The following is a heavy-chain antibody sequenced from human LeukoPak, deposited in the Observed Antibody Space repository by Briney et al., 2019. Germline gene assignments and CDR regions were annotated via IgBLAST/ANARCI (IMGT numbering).Heavy chain of an antibody. Sequence: SETLSLTCAVYGGSFSGYYWSWTRQPPGKGLEWIGEINHSGSTNYNPSLKSRVTISVDTSKNQFSLKLSSVTAADTAVYYCARAWYLDYWGQGTLVTVSS. J-gene: IGHJ4*02. CDR1: GGSFSGYY. V-gene: IGHV4-34*01. CDR3: ARAWYLDY. CDR2: INHSGST.